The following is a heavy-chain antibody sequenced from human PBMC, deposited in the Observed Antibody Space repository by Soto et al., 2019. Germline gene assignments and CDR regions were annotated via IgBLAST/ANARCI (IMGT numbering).Heavy chain of an antibody. V-gene: IGHV3-23*01. CDR3: AKDRVGGTYPYYFDY. Sequence: GGSLRLSCAASGFTFSFFTMSWVRQAPGKGLEWVSGTSSTGGTSSYADSVKGRFTISRDNTKNTLYLQMSSLRAEDTAVYYCAKDRVGGTYPYYFDYWGQGSVVTVSS. D-gene: IGHD1-26*01. CDR2: TSSTGGTS. J-gene: IGHJ4*02. CDR1: GFTFSFFT.